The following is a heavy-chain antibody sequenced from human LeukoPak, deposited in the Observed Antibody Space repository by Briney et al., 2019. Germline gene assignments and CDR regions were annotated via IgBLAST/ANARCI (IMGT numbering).Heavy chain of an antibody. Sequence: GGSLRLSCAASGFTFSSYAMSWVRQAPGKGLEWVAVISYDGSNEYYADSVKGRFTISRDNSKNTLYLQMNSLRAEDTAVYYCARVEDGYTYYYGMDVWGQGTTVTVSS. J-gene: IGHJ6*02. D-gene: IGHD5-24*01. CDR3: ARVEDGYTYYYGMDV. V-gene: IGHV3-30*04. CDR1: GFTFSSYA. CDR2: ISYDGSNE.